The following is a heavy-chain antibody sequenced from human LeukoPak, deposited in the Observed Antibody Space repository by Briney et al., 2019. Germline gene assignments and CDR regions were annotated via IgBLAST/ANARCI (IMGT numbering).Heavy chain of an antibody. Sequence: GGSLRLSCAASGFTFSGYWMSWLRQAPGKGLEWVANIKQDGTEKYYVDSVKGRFIISRDNAKNSLHLQMNSLRAEDTAVYYCARDGSGWSVYWGQGTLVTVSS. V-gene: IGHV3-7*01. J-gene: IGHJ4*02. CDR2: IKQDGTEK. CDR3: ARDGSGWSVY. D-gene: IGHD6-19*01. CDR1: GFTFSGYW.